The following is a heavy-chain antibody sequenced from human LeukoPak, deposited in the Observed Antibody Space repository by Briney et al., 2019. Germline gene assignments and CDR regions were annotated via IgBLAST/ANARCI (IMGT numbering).Heavy chain of an antibody. V-gene: IGHV4-59*01. CDR3: ARGHYGSGTGTYPD. CDR2: IYYSGCT. Sequence: SETLSLTCTVSGASLSPNYWSWIRRPPGKGLEWIGYIYYSGCTDYNPSLKSRVTVSVDTSKNQVSLKLNSVTAADTAVYYCARGHYGSGTGTYPDWGQGTLVTVSS. CDR1: GASLSPNY. J-gene: IGHJ4*02. D-gene: IGHD3-10*01.